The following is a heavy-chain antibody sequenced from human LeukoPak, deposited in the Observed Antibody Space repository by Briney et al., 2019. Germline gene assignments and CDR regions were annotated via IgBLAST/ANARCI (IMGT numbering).Heavy chain of an antibody. CDR2: ISGSGGST. V-gene: IGHV3-23*01. CDR1: GGSFSGYY. CDR3: GANYGDY. J-gene: IGHJ4*02. Sequence: ETLSLTCAVHGGSFSGYYWSWIRQPPGKGLEWVSAISGSGGSTYYADSVKGRFTISRDNSKNTLYLQMNSLRAEDTAVYYCGANYGDYWGQGTLVTVSS.